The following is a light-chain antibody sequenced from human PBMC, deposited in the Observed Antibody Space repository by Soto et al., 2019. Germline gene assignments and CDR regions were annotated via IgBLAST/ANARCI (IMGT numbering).Light chain of an antibody. J-gene: IGLJ1*01. CDR1: SSDVGSYNL. V-gene: IGLV2-23*01. CDR3: CSYSRVTTSDV. Sequence: QSALTQPASVSGSPGQSITISCTGTSSDVGSYNLVSWYQHYPGKAPKLMIYEDTKRPSGVSIRFSGSKSGNTASLTISGLQAEDEADYYCCSYSRVTTSDVFGTGTKLTVL. CDR2: EDT.